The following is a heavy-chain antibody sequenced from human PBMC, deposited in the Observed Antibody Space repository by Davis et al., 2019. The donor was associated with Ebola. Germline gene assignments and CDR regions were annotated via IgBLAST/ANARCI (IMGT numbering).Heavy chain of an antibody. V-gene: IGHV4-59*01. CDR2: IYYSGST. J-gene: IGHJ5*02. Sequence: PGGSLRLSCTVSGGSISSYYWSWIRQPPGKGLEWIGYIYYSGSTNYNPYLKSRVTISVDTSKNQFSLKLSSVTAADTAVYYCARGSSWNYNWFDPWGQGTLVTVSS. D-gene: IGHD6-13*01. CDR1: GGSISSYY. CDR3: ARGSSWNYNWFDP.